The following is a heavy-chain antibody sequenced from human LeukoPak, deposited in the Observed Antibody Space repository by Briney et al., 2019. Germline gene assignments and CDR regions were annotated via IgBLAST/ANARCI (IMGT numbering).Heavy chain of an antibody. CDR2: INHSGST. V-gene: IGHV4-34*01. D-gene: IGHD3-10*01. CDR1: GGSFSGYY. Sequence: PSETLSLTCAVYGGSFSGYYWSWIRQPPGKGLEWIGEINHSGSTNYNPSPKSRVTISEDTSKNQFSLNLSSVTAADTAVYYCARGGYYGSGSDDAFDIWGQGTMVTVSS. CDR3: ARGGYYGSGSDDAFDI. J-gene: IGHJ3*02.